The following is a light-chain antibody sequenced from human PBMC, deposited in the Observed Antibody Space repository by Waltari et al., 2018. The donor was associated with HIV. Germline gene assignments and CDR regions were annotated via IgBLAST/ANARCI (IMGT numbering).Light chain of an antibody. V-gene: IGLV2-14*03. CDR1: TSDIGAYNY. CDR2: DVS. Sequence: QSALTQPASVSGSPGQSIAISCTGSTSDIGAYNYVSWFQQHPGKAPKLIIFDVSNRPSGVSNRFSGSKSGNTASLTISGLQAEDEADYYCSTYTGRGTDTVLFAGGTKLTVL. J-gene: IGLJ2*01. CDR3: STYTGRGTDTVL.